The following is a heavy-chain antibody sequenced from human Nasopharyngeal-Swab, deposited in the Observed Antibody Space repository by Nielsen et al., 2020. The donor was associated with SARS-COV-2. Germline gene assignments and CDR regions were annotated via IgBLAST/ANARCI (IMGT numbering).Heavy chain of an antibody. CDR2: INNSGST. CDR1: GGSFSGYY. J-gene: IGHJ3*02. CDR3: ARSFRGTTPRDAFDI. V-gene: IGHV4-34*01. Sequence: SETLSLTCAVYGGSFSGYYWSWIRQPPGKGLEWIGEINNSGSTNYNPSLKSRVTISVDTSKNQFSLKLSSVTAADTAVYYCARSFRGTTPRDAFDIWGQGTMVTVSS. D-gene: IGHD1-7*01.